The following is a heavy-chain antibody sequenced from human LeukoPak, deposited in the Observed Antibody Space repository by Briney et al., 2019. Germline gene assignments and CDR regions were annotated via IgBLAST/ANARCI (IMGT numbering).Heavy chain of an antibody. CDR3: ARDYFGSGTYYPYQYYGMDV. V-gene: IGHV3-23*01. D-gene: IGHD3-10*01. Sequence: GGSLRLSCAASGLNFRAYGMSWVRQAPGKGLEWVSTISGRGDSTYHADSVKGRFTISRDNSKNTLSLQMNSLRAEDTAVYFCARDYFGSGTYYPYQYYGMDVWGQGTTVTVSS. CDR1: GLNFRAYG. CDR2: ISGRGDST. J-gene: IGHJ6*02.